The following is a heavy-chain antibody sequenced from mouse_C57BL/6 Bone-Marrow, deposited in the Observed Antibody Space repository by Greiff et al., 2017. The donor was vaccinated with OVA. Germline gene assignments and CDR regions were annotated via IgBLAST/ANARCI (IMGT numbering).Heavy chain of an antibody. CDR1: GYAFSSSW. D-gene: IGHD3-2*02. V-gene: IGHV1-82*01. CDR3: ASQTAQATWFDY. Sequence: VQLQQSGPELVKPGASVKISCKASGYAFSSSWMNWVKQRPGKGLEWIGRIYPGDGDTNYNGKFKGKATLTADKSSSTAYMQLSSLTSEDSAVYFCASQTAQATWFDYWGQGTLVTVSA. J-gene: IGHJ3*01. CDR2: IYPGDGDT.